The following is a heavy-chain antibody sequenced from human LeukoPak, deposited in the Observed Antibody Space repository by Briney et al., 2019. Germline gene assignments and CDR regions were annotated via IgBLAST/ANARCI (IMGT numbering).Heavy chain of an antibody. CDR3: AREDPRTKVPEGMGV. D-gene: IGHD4/OR15-4a*01. Sequence: PSETLSLTCTVSGGSISHYYWSWIRQPPGKGLEWIGYIYYSGTTNYNPSLKSRVTISVDTSKNQFSLKLNSVTAADTAVYYCAREDPRTKVPEGMGVWGQGTTVTVSS. V-gene: IGHV4-59*01. CDR2: IYYSGTT. CDR1: GGSISHYY. J-gene: IGHJ6*02.